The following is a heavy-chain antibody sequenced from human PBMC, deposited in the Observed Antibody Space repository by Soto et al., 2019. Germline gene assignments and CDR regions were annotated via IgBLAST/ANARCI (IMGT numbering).Heavy chain of an antibody. J-gene: IGHJ2*01. CDR3: ARPGDHTPWGYFDL. V-gene: IGHV4-31*03. CDR2: IYYSGST. CDR1: GGSISSGGYY. Sequence: QVQLQESGPGLVKPSQTLSLTCTVSGGSISSGGYYWSWIRQHPGKGLEWIGYIYYSGSTYYNPYLKRRVTISVDTSKNQFSLKLSSVTAADTAVYYCARPGDHTPWGYFDLWGRGTLVTVSS. D-gene: IGHD4-17*01.